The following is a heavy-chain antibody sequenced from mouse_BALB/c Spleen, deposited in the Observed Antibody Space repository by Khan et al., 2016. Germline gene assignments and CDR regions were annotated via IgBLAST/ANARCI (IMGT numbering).Heavy chain of an antibody. V-gene: IGHV1-15*01. CDR1: GYTFSDYE. Sequence: QVQLQQSGAELVRPGASVTLSCKASGYTFSDYEMHWVKQTPVHGLEWIGAIDPETGGTAYNQKFKGQATLTAGRSSSTAYMELRSLTSEDSAVFYCTRKGIVDGNYDLDAWGQGTTRTGSS. CDR3: TRKGIVDGNYDLDA. D-gene: IGHD2-1*01. CDR2: IDPETGGT. J-gene: IGHJ2*01.